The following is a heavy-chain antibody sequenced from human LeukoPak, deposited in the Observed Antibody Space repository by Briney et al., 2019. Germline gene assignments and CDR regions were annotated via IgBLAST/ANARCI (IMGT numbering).Heavy chain of an antibody. CDR2: IYPGDSDT. D-gene: IGHD3-22*01. V-gene: IGHV5-51*01. J-gene: IGHJ3*02. Sequence: GESLKISCQGSGYSFTDYWIGWVRQMPGKGLEWMGIIYPGDSDTRYNPSFQGQVTISADKSISTAYLQWSSLKASDTAMCYCARQRGSQFTMIDYGSVFDIGAKGTMVTVSS. CDR1: GYSFTDYW. CDR3: ARQRGSQFTMIDYGSVFDI.